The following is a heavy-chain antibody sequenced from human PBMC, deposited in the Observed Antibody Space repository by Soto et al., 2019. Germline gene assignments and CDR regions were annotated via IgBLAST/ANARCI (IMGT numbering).Heavy chain of an antibody. CDR3: ARGLVSYDSSGSTWSDFDY. CDR1: GYTFTSHD. J-gene: IGHJ4*02. Sequence: GASVKVSCKASGYTFTSHDINWVRRATGQGLEWMGWMNPNSGNTGYAQKFQGRVTMTRNTSISTAYMELSSLRSEDTAVYYCARGLVSYDSSGSTWSDFDYWGQGTLVTVSS. V-gene: IGHV1-8*01. CDR2: MNPNSGNT. D-gene: IGHD3-22*01.